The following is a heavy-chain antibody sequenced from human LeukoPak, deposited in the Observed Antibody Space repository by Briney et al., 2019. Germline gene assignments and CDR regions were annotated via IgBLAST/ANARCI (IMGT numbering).Heavy chain of an antibody. J-gene: IGHJ4*02. D-gene: IGHD3-3*01. Sequence: GGSLRLSCAASGFTFSSYWMHWVRQAPGEGLVWVSRINSDGSSTSYADSVKGRFTISRDNAKNTLYLQMNSLRAEDTAAYYCARSGLDYDFWSGSDYWGQGTLVTVSS. CDR2: INSDGSST. CDR3: ARSGLDYDFWSGSDY. V-gene: IGHV3-74*01. CDR1: GFTFSSYW.